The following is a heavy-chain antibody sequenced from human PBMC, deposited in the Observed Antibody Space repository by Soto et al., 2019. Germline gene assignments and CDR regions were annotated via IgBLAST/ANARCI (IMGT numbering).Heavy chain of an antibody. V-gene: IGHV3-15*07. CDR1: GFSFSSAW. Sequence: PGVSLRLSCAASGFSFSSAWMNWARQAPGKGLEWVGHIKSKTDGETTDYAASVKGRFTISRDDSENMLYLQMNSLEIEDTAMYYCTTLGPSWGQGTQVTVSS. J-gene: IGHJ5*02. CDR2: IKSKTDGETT. CDR3: TTLGPS.